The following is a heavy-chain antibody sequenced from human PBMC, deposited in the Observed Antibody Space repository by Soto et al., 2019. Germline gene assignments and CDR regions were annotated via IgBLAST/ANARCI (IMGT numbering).Heavy chain of an antibody. CDR2: ISYDGSNK. CDR1: GFTFSSYG. J-gene: IGHJ6*02. Sequence: PGGSLRLSCAASGFTFSSYGMHWVRQAPGKGLERVAVISYDGSNKYYADSVKGRFTISRDNSKNTLYLQMNSLRAEDTAVYYCAKELYGSSWYYYYYYGMDVWGQGTTVTVSS. CDR3: AKELYGSSWYYYYYYGMDV. D-gene: IGHD6-13*01. V-gene: IGHV3-30*18.